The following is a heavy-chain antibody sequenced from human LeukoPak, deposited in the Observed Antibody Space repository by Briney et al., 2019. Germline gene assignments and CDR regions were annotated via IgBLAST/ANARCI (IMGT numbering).Heavy chain of an antibody. CDR2: IIISSSYI. V-gene: IGHV3-21*04. D-gene: IGHD3-9*01. J-gene: IGHJ5*02. CDR3: AKEIRDYEILTGSGGVDR. Sequence: GGSLRLSCADSGFTFSSYNMNWVRQDPGKGLEWGSSIIISSSYIYYADSVKGRFTISRDNSKNTVYLQRNSLRVEDTAVYHSAKEIRDYEILTGSGGVDRWGQGTLVTVSS. CDR1: GFTFSSYN.